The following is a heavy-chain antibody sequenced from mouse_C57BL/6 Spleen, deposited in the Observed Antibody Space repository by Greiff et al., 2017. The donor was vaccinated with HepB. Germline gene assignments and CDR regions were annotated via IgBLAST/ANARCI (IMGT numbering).Heavy chain of an antibody. CDR2: IDPETGGT. CDR1: GYTFTDYE. CDR3: TRRKFSHGAMDY. J-gene: IGHJ4*01. V-gene: IGHV1-15*01. Sequence: VQLQESGAELVRPGASVTLSCKASGYTFTDYEMHWVKQTPVHGLEWIGAIDPETGGTAYSQKFKGKAILTADKSSSTAYMELRSLTSEDSAVYYCTRRKFSHGAMDYWGQGTSVTVSS.